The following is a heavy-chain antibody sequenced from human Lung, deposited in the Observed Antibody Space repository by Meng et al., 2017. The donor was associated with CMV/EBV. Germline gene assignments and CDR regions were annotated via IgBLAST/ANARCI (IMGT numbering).Heavy chain of an antibody. CDR1: GYTFASYG. CDR2: FVNNVDT. CDR3: ARGTPGRSYSDY. Sequence: QFHLLQAGAEVKKPGASVGVSCEASGYTFASYGISWLRQAPGQGLEWMGWFVNNVDTYSAQKFQGRVTMTTDTHTSTAFMELRSLRSDDTAVYYCARGTPGRSYSDYWGQGTLVTVSS. V-gene: IGHV1-18*01. J-gene: IGHJ4*02. D-gene: IGHD3-10*01.